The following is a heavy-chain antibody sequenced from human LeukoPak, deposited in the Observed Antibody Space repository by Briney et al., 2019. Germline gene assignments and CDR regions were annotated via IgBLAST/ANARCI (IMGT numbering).Heavy chain of an antibody. J-gene: IGHJ6*03. CDR2: IRSSTTYV. V-gene: IGHV3-21*01. CDR3: ARVVRGYVWGSSSIDYYYYYMDV. Sequence: PGGSLRLSCAASGFTFSNYNMNWVRQAPGKGLEWVSSIRSSTTYVYYADSVKGRFTISRDNAKNSLYLQMNSLRAEDTAVYYCARVVRGYVWGSSSIDYYYYYMDVWGKGTTVTVSS. D-gene: IGHD3-16*01. CDR1: GFTFSNYN.